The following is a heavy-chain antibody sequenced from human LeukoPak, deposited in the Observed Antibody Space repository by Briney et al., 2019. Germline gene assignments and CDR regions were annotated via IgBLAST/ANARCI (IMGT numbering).Heavy chain of an antibody. Sequence: ASVKVSCKASGYTFTSYDINWVRQATGQGLEWMGWMNPNSGNTGYAQKFQGRVTMTRNTSISTAYMELSSLGSEDTAVYYCARGWGTPHYNYDGMDVWGQGTTVTVSS. CDR1: GYTFTSYD. V-gene: IGHV1-8*01. D-gene: IGHD1-14*01. CDR2: MNPNSGNT. CDR3: ARGWGTPHYNYDGMDV. J-gene: IGHJ6*02.